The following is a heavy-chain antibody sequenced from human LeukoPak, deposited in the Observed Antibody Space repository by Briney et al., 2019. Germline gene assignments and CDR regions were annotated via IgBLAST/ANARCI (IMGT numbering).Heavy chain of an antibody. CDR1: GGSISSYY. V-gene: IGHV4-59*01. Sequence: PSETLSLTCTVSGGSISSYYWSWIRQPPGKGLEWIGYIYYSGSTNYNPSLKSRVTVSVDTSNNQFPLKLSSVTAPDTAVCYCARENTMVRGAFDAFDIWGQGTMVTVSS. CDR2: IYYSGST. D-gene: IGHD3-10*01. J-gene: IGHJ3*02. CDR3: ARENTMVRGAFDAFDI.